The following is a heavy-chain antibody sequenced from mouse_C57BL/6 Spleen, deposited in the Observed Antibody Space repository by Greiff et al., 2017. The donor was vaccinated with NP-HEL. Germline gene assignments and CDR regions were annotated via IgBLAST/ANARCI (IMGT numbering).Heavy chain of an antibody. Sequence: DVKLQESGGGLVKPGGSLKLSCAASGFTFSDYGMHWVRQAPEKGLEWVAYISSGSSTIYYADTVKGRFTISRDNAKNTLFLQMTSLRSEDTAMYYCARDGSSYSYYAMDYWGQGTSVTVSS. J-gene: IGHJ4*01. CDR2: ISSGSSTI. CDR1: GFTFSDYG. D-gene: IGHD1-1*01. CDR3: ARDGSSYSYYAMDY. V-gene: IGHV5-17*01.